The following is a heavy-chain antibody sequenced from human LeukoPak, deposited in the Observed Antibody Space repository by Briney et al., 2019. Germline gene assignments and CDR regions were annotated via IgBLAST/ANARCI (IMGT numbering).Heavy chain of an antibody. CDR1: GFTFSSYA. V-gene: IGHV3-23*01. D-gene: IGHD6-25*01. CDR2: ISPSGGTT. CDR3: AKHPSAGNFDY. J-gene: IGHJ4*02. Sequence: GGSLRLSCAASGFTFSSYAMSWVRQAPGKGLEWVSIISPSGGTTYYVDSVKGRFTISRDNSKNTLYLQMNSLRAEDTAVYYCAKHPSAGNFDYWSQGTLVTVSS.